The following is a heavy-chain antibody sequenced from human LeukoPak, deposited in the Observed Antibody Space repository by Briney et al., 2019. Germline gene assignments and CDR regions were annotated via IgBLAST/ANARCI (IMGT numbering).Heavy chain of an antibody. D-gene: IGHD3-10*01. CDR1: GYTFTGYY. CDR3: ATSGRFREYFDF. CDR2: INPNSGGT. J-gene: IGHJ4*02. Sequence: ASVKVSCKASGYTFTGYYMHWVRQAPGQGLEWMGWINPNSGGTSYGQKFQGRVTMTRDTSISTGYTELSRLRSDDTAVYYCATSGRFREYFDFWGQGTLVTVSS. V-gene: IGHV1-2*02.